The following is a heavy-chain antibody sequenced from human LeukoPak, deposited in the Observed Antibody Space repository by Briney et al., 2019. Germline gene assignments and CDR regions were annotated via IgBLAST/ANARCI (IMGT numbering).Heavy chain of an antibody. CDR2: IYYDGST. D-gene: IGHD4-23*01. V-gene: IGHV4-39*07. CDR3: ASSERWRPGGSDP. J-gene: IGHJ5*02. Sequence: SETLSLTCTVSGGSISSSADYWGWIRQPPGKGLEWIGSIYYDGSTYYNPSLKSRVTISVDTPENQFSLKLSSVTAADTAVYYCASSERWRPGGSDPWGQGTLVTVSS. CDR1: GGSISSSADY.